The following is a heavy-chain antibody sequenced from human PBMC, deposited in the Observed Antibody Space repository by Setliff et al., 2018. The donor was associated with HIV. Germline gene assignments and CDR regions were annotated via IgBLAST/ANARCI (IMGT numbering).Heavy chain of an antibody. J-gene: IGHJ3*01. CDR2: MYYRGKT. CDR3: ARDAPMTTNAFDV. D-gene: IGHD4-17*01. CDR1: GGSIRTARYY. V-gene: IGHV4-39*02. Sequence: SETLSLTCNVSGGSIRTARYYWGWLRQTPGKGLEWIGSMYYRGKTYYNPSLKSRVTISADTTATQLSLKLESVTAADTAVYFCARDAPMTTNAFDVWGPGTMVTVSS.